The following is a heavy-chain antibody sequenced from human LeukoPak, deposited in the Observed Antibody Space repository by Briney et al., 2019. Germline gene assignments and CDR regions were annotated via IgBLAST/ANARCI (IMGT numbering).Heavy chain of an antibody. CDR3: ARRRRLGPSLDC. D-gene: IGHD1-26*01. CDR1: GGSINSSFY. Sequence: SETLSPTCAVSGGSINSSFYWDWIRQPPGKGLEWIGSVYYSGTTYYNTSFKSRITISVDTSKTVLSLKLTSVTAADTAVYFCARRRRLGPSLDCWGQGTLVAVSS. V-gene: IGHV4-39*01. CDR2: VYYSGTT. J-gene: IGHJ4*02.